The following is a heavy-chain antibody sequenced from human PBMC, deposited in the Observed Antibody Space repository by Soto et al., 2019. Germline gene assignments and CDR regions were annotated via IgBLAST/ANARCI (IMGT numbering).Heavy chain of an antibody. V-gene: IGHV4-59*08. CDR2: IYYSGST. D-gene: IGHD5-12*01. Sequence: GSLRLSCTVSGGSISSYYWSWIRQPPGKGLEWIGYIYYSGSTNYNPSLKSRVTISVDTSKNQFSLKLSSVTAADTAVYYCAREYSGYDFQAFDIWGQGTMVTVSS. J-gene: IGHJ3*02. CDR1: GGSISSYY. CDR3: AREYSGYDFQAFDI.